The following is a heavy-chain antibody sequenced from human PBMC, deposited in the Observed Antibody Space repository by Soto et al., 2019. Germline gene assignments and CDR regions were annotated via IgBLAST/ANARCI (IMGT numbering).Heavy chain of an antibody. J-gene: IGHJ4*02. CDR3: ARDAPGAAPY. CDR1: GGPVINGDSY. D-gene: IGHD6-13*01. Sequence: QVQLQESGPGLVKPSQTLSLTCTVSGGPVINGDSYLNWIRQHPEKGLEWMGYVNYRGTTNYNAGLKSRMLISVDTSKNQFSLRLTSVTAADTAVYYCARDAPGAAPYWGQGTLVTVSS. CDR2: VNYRGTT. V-gene: IGHV4-31*03.